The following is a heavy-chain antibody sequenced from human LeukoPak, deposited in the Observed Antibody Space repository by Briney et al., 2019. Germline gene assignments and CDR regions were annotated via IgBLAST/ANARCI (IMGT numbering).Heavy chain of an antibody. CDR3: ARLPYSRYSGSYYFDY. J-gene: IGHJ4*02. V-gene: IGHV4-39*01. D-gene: IGHD1-26*01. Sequence: SETLSLTCTVSGASISSSSYYWGWIRQPPGKGLEWIGSMYYSGSTYYNPSLKSRVTISLDTSNNQFSLELSSVTAADTAVYYCARLPYSRYSGSYYFDYWGQGTLVTVSS. CDR2: MYYSGST. CDR1: GASISSSSYY.